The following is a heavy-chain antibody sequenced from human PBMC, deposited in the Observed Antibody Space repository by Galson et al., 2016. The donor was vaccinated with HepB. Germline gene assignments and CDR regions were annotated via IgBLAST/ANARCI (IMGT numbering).Heavy chain of an antibody. CDR3: ARDPAFGALDY. CDR2: INADGSWR. D-gene: IGHD3-10*01. CDR1: GFSFSNSW. J-gene: IGHJ4*02. V-gene: IGHV3-7*01. Sequence: SLRLSCAVSGFSFSNSWMTWVRQTPEKGLEWVADINADGSWRAYMDSVKGRFTISRDNVNNLLYLQMSGLRVEDTALYLCARDPAFGALDYWGQGALVTVSS.